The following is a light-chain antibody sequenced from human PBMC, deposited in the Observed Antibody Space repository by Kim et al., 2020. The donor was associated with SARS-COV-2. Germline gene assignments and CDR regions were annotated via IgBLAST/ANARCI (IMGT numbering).Light chain of an antibody. CDR2: YDT. V-gene: IGLV3-21*04. Sequence: SYELTQPPSVSVAPGKTARITCGGNNIGSKSVHWYQQKPGQAPVLVIYYDTDRPSGIPERFSGSNSGNTATLTISRVEAGDEADHYCQVWDTSSDCVVFG. J-gene: IGLJ2*01. CDR3: QVWDTSSDCVV. CDR1: NIGSKS.